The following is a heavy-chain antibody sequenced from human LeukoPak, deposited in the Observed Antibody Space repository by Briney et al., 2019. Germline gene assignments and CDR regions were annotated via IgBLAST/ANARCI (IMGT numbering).Heavy chain of an antibody. Sequence: GGSLRLSCAASAFTFSDYTMNWVRQAPGKGLEWVSSISRSSSNIYYADFVRGRFTVSRDKAKNSLFLQMNSLRVEDTAIYYCASKGAAGTGAFDIWGQGTMLTVSS. CDR2: ISRSSSNI. V-gene: IGHV3-21*01. CDR3: ASKGAAGTGAFDI. CDR1: AFTFSDYT. D-gene: IGHD6-13*01. J-gene: IGHJ3*02.